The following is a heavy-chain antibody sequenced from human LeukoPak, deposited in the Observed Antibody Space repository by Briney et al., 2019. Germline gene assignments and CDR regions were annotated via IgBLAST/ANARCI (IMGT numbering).Heavy chain of an antibody. Sequence: VGSLRLSCAASGFTFSDYYMSWIRQAPGKGLEWVSFISTSGSTINYADSVKGRFTISRDNAKNSLYLQMDSLRAEDTAVYYCARDGRGAATPLGYWGQGTLVTVSS. CDR3: ARDGRGAATPLGY. CDR1: GFTFSDYY. V-gene: IGHV3-11*01. CDR2: ISTSGSTI. D-gene: IGHD2-15*01. J-gene: IGHJ4*02.